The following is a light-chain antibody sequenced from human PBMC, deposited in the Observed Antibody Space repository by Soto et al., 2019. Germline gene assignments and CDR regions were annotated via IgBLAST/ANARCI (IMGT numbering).Light chain of an antibody. Sequence: QSVLTQPASVSGSPGQSITISCTGTSSDVGDYNYVSWYQQHPGKAPKLMIYDVSNRPSGVSNRFSGSKSGNTASLTISGFQAEDEADYYCSSYASSSTLMVFGGGTKLTVL. CDR1: SSDVGDYNY. CDR2: DVS. J-gene: IGLJ2*01. CDR3: SSYASSSTLMV. V-gene: IGLV2-14*01.